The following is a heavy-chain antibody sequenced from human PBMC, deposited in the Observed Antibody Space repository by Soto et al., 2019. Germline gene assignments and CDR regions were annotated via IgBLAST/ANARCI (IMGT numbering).Heavy chain of an antibody. J-gene: IGHJ3*02. Sequence: SETLSLTCTVSAGYIISYYLSWIRQPPGKGLEWVGYIYYSGSTNYNPSLKSRVTISVDTSKNQFSLKLSSVTAADTAVYYCARRYGSAFDIWGQGTMVTVSS. V-gene: IGHV4-59*08. D-gene: IGHD1-26*01. CDR3: ARRYGSAFDI. CDR2: IYYSGST. CDR1: AGYIISYY.